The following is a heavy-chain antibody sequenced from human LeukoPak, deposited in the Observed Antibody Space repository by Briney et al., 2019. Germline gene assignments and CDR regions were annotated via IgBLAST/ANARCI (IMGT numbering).Heavy chain of an antibody. J-gene: IGHJ4*02. CDR1: GFTFGSYA. V-gene: IGHV3-23*01. CDR3: AKKDGSVHFDY. CDR2: ISSSGASK. D-gene: IGHD3-10*01. Sequence: PGGSLRLSCAASGFTFGSYAMGWVRRAPEKGLEWVSAISSSGASKYYADSVKGRFTISRDNSKNTLYLQMDSLRAEDTAIYYCAKKDGSVHFDYWGQGTLVTVSS.